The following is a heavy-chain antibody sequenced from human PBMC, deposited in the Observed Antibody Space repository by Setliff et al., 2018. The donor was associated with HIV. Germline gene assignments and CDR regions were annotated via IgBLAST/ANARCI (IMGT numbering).Heavy chain of an antibody. D-gene: IGHD3-16*01. CDR1: GFTVSNNY. CDR2: LYGDGRT. CDR3: AKGVKFLDP. Sequence: GGSLRLSCEVSGFTVSNNYMTWVRQAPGKGLEWVSTLYGDGRTFYADSAQGRFTISRDNSNNILFLQMNSLLAEDTAVYYCAKGVKFLDPWGQGTLVTVS. V-gene: IGHV3-53*01. J-gene: IGHJ5*02.